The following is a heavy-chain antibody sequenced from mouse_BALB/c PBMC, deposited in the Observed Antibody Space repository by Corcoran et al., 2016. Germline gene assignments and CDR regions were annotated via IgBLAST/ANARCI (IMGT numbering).Heavy chain of an antibody. CDR1: GYTFTNYG. V-gene: IGHV9-3-1*01. J-gene: IGHJ3*01. D-gene: IGHD3-1*01. CDR3: ARWGQLGLPTWFAY. CDR2: INTYTGEP. Sequence: QIQLVQTGPELKKSGETVKISCKASGYTFTNYGMNWVEQAPGKGLKWMGWINTYTGEPTYADDFKGRFAFSLETSASTAYLQINNLKNEDTATYFCARWGQLGLPTWFAYWGQGTLVTVSA.